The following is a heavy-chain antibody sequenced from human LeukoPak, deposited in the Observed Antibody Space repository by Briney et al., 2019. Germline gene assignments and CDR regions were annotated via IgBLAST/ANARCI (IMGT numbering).Heavy chain of an antibody. CDR3: ASTTVTTPATFAY. V-gene: IGHV4-59*08. CDR1: GGSIRSYY. D-gene: IGHD4-17*01. Sequence: SETLSLTCTVSGGSIRSYYWSWIRQPPGKGLEWIGYIYYSGNTNYNPSLKSRVSISVDTSKSQISLKLSSVTAADTALYYCASTTVTTPATFAYWGQGTLVTVSS. J-gene: IGHJ4*02. CDR2: IYYSGNT.